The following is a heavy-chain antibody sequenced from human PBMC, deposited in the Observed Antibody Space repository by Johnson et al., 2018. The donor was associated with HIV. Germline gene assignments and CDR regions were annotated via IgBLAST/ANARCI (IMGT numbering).Heavy chain of an antibody. CDR3: ARAPATLNALDI. Sequence: VQLVESGGGLVQPGGSLRLSCAASGFTFINYWMHWVRQAPGKGLVWVSRMNGDGKSTTYADSVKGRFTISRDNSKNTLYLQMNSLRAEDTAVYYCARAPATLNALDIWGQGTMVTVSS. CDR2: MNGDGKST. V-gene: IGHV3-74*02. J-gene: IGHJ3*02. D-gene: IGHD2-15*01. CDR1: GFTFINYW.